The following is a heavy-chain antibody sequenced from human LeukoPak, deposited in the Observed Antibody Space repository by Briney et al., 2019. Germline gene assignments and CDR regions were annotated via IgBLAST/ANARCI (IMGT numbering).Heavy chain of an antibody. V-gene: IGHV3-7*01. CDR2: IKEDGSEK. D-gene: IGHD3-22*01. CDR1: GFTFNTYW. J-gene: IGHJ3*02. Sequence: GGSLRLSCAASGFTFNTYWMTWVRQAPGKGPEWVANIKEDGSEKFYVDSVKGRFTISRDNAKNSLYLQMTSLRAEDTAVYYCTRATVHYDSSGYFEGLFAFDIGGQGTMVTVSS. CDR3: TRATVHYDSSGYFEGLFAFDI.